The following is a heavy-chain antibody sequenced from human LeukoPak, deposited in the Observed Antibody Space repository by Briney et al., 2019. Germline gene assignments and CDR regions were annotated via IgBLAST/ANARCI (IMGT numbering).Heavy chain of an antibody. CDR2: IIPILGIA. V-gene: IGHV1-69*04. D-gene: IGHD3-22*01. Sequence: SVKVSCKASGGTFSSYAISWVRQAPGQGLEWMGSIIPILGIANYAQKFQGRVTITADKSTSTAYMELSSLRSEDTAVYYCARVGYDSGDYYPHFASWGQRTLVTVSS. CDR3: ARVGYDSGDYYPHFAS. CDR1: GGTFSSYA. J-gene: IGHJ4*02.